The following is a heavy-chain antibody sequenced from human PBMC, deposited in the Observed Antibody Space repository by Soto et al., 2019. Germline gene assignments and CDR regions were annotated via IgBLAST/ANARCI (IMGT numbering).Heavy chain of an antibody. J-gene: IGHJ4*02. V-gene: IGHV4-39*01. CDR1: GGSISSSSYY. CDR3: ARHPLTTIETYYFDY. Sequence: QLQLQESGPGLVKPSETLSLTCTVSGGSISSSSYYWGWIRQPPGKGLEWIGSIYYSGSTCYNPSLKSRVTISVDTSKNQFSLKLSSVTAADTAVYYCARHPLTTIETYYFDYWGQGTLVTVSS. CDR2: IYYSGST. D-gene: IGHD4-4*01.